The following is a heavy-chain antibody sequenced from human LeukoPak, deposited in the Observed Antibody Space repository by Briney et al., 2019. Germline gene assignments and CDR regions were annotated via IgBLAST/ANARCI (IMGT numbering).Heavy chain of an antibody. CDR2: INPSGGST. CDR3: ARVPPRSKYSSSWSY. CDR1: GYTFTSYY. V-gene: IGHV1-46*01. J-gene: IGHJ4*02. D-gene: IGHD6-13*01. Sequence: ASVKVSCTASGYTFTSYYMHWVRQAPGQGLEWMGIINPSGGSTSYAQKFQGRVTMTRDTSTSTVYMELSSLRSEDTAVYYCARVPPRSKYSSSWSYWGQGTLVTVSS.